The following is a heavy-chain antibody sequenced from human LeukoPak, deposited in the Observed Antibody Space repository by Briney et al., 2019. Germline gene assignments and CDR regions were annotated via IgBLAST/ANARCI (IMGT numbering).Heavy chain of an antibody. CDR1: GYTFISYG. Sequence: ASVKVSCKASGYTFISYGISWVRQAPGQGLEWMGWISAYNGNTNYAQKLQGRVTMTTDTSTSTAYMELRSLRSDDTAVYYCARAPVDLDIVVVVAATPPHDYWGQGTLVTVSS. CDR3: ARAPVDLDIVVVVAATPPHDY. CDR2: ISAYNGNT. D-gene: IGHD2-15*01. J-gene: IGHJ4*02. V-gene: IGHV1-18*01.